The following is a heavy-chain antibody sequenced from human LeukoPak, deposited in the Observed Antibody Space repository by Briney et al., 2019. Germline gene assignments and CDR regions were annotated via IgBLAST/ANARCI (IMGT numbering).Heavy chain of an antibody. V-gene: IGHV4-34*01. J-gene: IGHJ1*01. CDR3: ARGPSYFQH. CDR2: INHSGST. Sequence: SETLSLTCAVYGGSFSGYYWNWIRQPPGEGLEWIGEINHSGSTNYNPSLKSRVTISVDSSNNQFSLKLSSVTAADTAVYYCARGPSYFQHWGQGTLVTVSS. CDR1: GGSFSGYY.